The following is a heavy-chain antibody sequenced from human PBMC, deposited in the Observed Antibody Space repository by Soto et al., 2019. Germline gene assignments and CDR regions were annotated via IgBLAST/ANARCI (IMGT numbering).Heavy chain of an antibody. V-gene: IGHV3-53*01. D-gene: IGHD3-10*01. J-gene: IGHJ6*02. CDR2: IYRSGAT. CDR1: GFTVTSNY. Sequence: VGSLRLSCAASGFTVTSNYMTWVRQAPGKGLEWVSVIYRSGATYYPDSVRGRFTASRDYSHNTLYLQMDSLRVEDTAVYYCARDSGMIRGSYGVDVWGPGTTVTVSS. CDR3: ARDSGMIRGSYGVDV.